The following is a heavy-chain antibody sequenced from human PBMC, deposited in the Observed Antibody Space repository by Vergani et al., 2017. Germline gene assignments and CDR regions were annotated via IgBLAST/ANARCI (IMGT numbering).Heavy chain of an antibody. D-gene: IGHD2-2*02. Sequence: VQLLESGGGLVQPGGSLRLSCAASGFTFSSYAMSWVRQAPGKGLEWVSAILGSGGSTYYADSVKGRFTIARDNSKNTLYLQMNSLRAEDTTVYYCARGGYCSSTSCYKRGYYYYYMDVWGKGTTVTVSS. J-gene: IGHJ6*03. CDR1: GFTFSSYA. CDR3: ARGGYCSSTSCYKRGYYYYYMDV. V-gene: IGHV3-23*01. CDR2: ILGSGGST.